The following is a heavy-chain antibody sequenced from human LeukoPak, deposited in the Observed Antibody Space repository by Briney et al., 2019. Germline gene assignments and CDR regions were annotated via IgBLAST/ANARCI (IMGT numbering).Heavy chain of an antibody. V-gene: IGHV4-31*03. Sequence: SQTLSPTCTVSGGSISSGGYYWSWIRQHPGKGLEWIGYIYYSGSTYYNPSLKSRVTISVDTSKNQFSLKLSSVTAADTAVYYCARASHHVSMVQGVIIMEDYWGQGTLVTVSS. J-gene: IGHJ4*02. CDR3: ARASHHVSMVQGVIIMEDY. CDR1: GGSISSGGYY. CDR2: IYYSGST. D-gene: IGHD3-10*01.